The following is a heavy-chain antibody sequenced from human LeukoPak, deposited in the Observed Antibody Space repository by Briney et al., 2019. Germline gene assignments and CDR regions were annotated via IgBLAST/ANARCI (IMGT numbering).Heavy chain of an antibody. Sequence: GGSLRLSCAASGFTFSSYGMHWVRQAPGKGLEWVARTRDKAHSYTTEYAASVNGRFSISRDDSKNSLYLQMNSLKTEDSAMYFCVRNTLGFCSGGLCSRFDYWGQGTLVTVSS. V-gene: IGHV3-72*01. J-gene: IGHJ4*02. D-gene: IGHD2-15*01. CDR2: TRDKAHSYTT. CDR3: VRNTLGFCSGGLCSRFDY. CDR1: GFTFSSYG.